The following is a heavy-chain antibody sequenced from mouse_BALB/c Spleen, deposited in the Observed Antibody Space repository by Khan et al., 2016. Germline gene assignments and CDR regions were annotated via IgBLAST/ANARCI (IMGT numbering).Heavy chain of an antibody. CDR3: ARSDYGDKDAMDY. J-gene: IGHJ4*01. V-gene: IGHV3-2*02. CDR1: GYSITSDYA. CDR2: ISYSGST. Sequence: EVQLQESGPGLVKPSQSLSLTCTVTGYSITSDYAWNWIRQFPGNRLEWMGYISYSGSTSYNPSLKSRISITRDTSTNQFFLQLNSGTSEDTATYYCARSDYGDKDAMDYWGQGTSVTVSS. D-gene: IGHD1-1*01.